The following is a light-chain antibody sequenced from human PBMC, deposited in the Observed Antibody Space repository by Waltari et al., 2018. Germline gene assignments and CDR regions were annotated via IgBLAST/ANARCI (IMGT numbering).Light chain of an antibody. CDR2: AAS. CDR3: QQYYSTPPTT. V-gene: IGKV1-NL1*01. J-gene: IGKJ5*01. Sequence: DIQMTQSPSSLSASVGDRVTITCRASQGISNSLAWYQQKPGKAPKLLLYAASRLESGVPSRFSGSGSGTDYTLTISSLQPEDFATDYCQQYYSTPPTTFGQGTRLEIK. CDR1: QGISNS.